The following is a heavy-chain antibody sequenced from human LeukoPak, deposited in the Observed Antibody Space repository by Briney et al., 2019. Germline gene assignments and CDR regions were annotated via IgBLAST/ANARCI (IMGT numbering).Heavy chain of an antibody. CDR2: IKRDGSEK. J-gene: IGHJ3*02. Sequence: GGSLRLSCAASGFTFSSYWMSWVRQAPGKGLEWVANIKRDGSEKYYVDSVKGRFTISRDNAKNSLYLQMNSLRAEDTAVYYCAREQVATMLAFDIWGQGTMVTVSS. CDR1: GFTFSSYW. CDR3: AREQVATMLAFDI. D-gene: IGHD5-12*01. V-gene: IGHV3-7*01.